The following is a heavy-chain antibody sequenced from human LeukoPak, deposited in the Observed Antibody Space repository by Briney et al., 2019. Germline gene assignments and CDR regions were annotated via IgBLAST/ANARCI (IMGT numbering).Heavy chain of an antibody. V-gene: IGHV1-46*01. J-gene: IGHJ5*02. CDR3: ARDGNGSYYSHWFDP. D-gene: IGHD1-26*01. CDR2: INPSGGST. CDR1: GYTFTSYY. Sequence: ASVKVSCKASGYTFTSYYMHWVRQAPAQGLEWMGIINPSGGSTSYAQKFQGRVTMTRDTSTSTVYMELSSLRSEDTAVYYCARDGNGSYYSHWFDPWGQGTLVTVSS.